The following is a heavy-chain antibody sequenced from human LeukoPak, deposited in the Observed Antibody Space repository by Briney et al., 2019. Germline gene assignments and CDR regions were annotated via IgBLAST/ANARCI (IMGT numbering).Heavy chain of an antibody. CDR2: ISGRSSTI. J-gene: IGHJ4*02. Sequence: GGSLRLSCAASAFTFSDYSMNRVSQAAGKGLEWISYISGRSSTIYYADSVRGRFTISRDNAKNSMYLQMNSLRAEDTAVYYCARRHLMGTARHFDYWGQGTLVTVSS. CDR1: AFTFSDYS. CDR3: ARRHLMGTARHFDY. D-gene: IGHD5-18*01. V-gene: IGHV3-48*01.